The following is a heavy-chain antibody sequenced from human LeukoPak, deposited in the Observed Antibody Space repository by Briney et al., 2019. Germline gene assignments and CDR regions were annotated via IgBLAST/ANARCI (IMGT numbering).Heavy chain of an antibody. Sequence: SQTLSLTCAISGDSVSSNSAAWNCIRQSPSRGLECLGRTYYRSKWYNDYAVSVKSRITINPDTSKNQFSLQLNSVTPEDTAVYYCARDNAAAGTGIDYWGQGTLVTVSS. CDR1: GDSVSSNSAA. CDR3: ARDNAAAGTGIDY. J-gene: IGHJ4*02. D-gene: IGHD6-13*01. V-gene: IGHV6-1*01. CDR2: TYYRSKWYN.